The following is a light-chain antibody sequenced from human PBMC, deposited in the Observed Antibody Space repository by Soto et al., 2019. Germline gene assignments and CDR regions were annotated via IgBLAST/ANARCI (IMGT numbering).Light chain of an antibody. J-gene: IGKJ4*01. Sequence: DIQMTQSPSSLSASVKDRVTITCRASQRISSHLNWYQQKPGKAPKLLIYDASSLQSGVPSRFSGSGSETDFTLTISSLQPEDFATDYCQQSYSTPLTFGGGTKVEIK. V-gene: IGKV1-39*01. CDR1: QRISSH. CDR2: DAS. CDR3: QQSYSTPLT.